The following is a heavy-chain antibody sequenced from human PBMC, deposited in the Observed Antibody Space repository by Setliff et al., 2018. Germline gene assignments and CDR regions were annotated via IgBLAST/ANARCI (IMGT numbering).Heavy chain of an antibody. J-gene: IGHJ4*02. CDR3: ARDTRDKYDSSGYYLSLDS. CDR2: IIPVFRTA. CDR1: GYVFINFY. D-gene: IGHD3-22*01. Sequence: SVKVSCKASGYVFINFYMYWVRQAPGQGLEWMGRIIPVFRTANYAQKFRGRVTITADEVARTAYMELSTLRSEDTAVYYCARDTRDKYDSSGYYLSLDSWGQGSLVTVSS. V-gene: IGHV1-69*13.